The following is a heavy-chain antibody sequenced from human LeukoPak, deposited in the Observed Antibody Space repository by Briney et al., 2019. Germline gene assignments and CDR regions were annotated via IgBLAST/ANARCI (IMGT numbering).Heavy chain of an antibody. J-gene: IGHJ6*02. D-gene: IGHD3-10*01. CDR1: GGSISSYY. V-gene: IGHV4-59*01. Sequence: SETLPLTCTVSGGSISSYYWSWIRQPPGKGLEWIGYIYYSGSTNYNPSLKSRVTISVDTSKNQFSLKLSSVTAADTAVYYCARGPTMVRGVPYPSYGMDVWGQGTTVTVSS. CDR3: ARGPTMVRGVPYPSYGMDV. CDR2: IYYSGST.